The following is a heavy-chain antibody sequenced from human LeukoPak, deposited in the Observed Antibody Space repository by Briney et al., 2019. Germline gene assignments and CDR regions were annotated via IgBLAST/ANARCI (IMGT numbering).Heavy chain of an antibody. Sequence: ASVKVSCKASGYTFTSYDINWVRQATGQGLEWMGWMNPNSGNTGYAQKFQGRVTMTRNTFISTAYMELSSLRSEDTAVYYCARAPRVWYYDSSGYYYYWGQGTLVTVSS. CDR3: ARAPRVWYYDSSGYYYY. D-gene: IGHD3-22*01. CDR2: MNPNSGNT. V-gene: IGHV1-8*01. J-gene: IGHJ4*02. CDR1: GYTFTSYD.